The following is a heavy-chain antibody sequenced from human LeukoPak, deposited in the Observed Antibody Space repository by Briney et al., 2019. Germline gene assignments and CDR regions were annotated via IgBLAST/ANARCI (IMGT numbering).Heavy chain of an antibody. V-gene: IGHV3-30*04. CDR3: AKDSGGSGWPDAFDI. D-gene: IGHD6-19*01. CDR2: ISYDGSNK. J-gene: IGHJ3*02. CDR1: GFTFSSYA. Sequence: GGSLRLSCAASGFTFSSYANHWVRQAPGKGLEWVAVISYDGSNKYYADSVKGRFIISRDNAKNSLYLQMNSLRADDTAVYYCAKDSGGSGWPDAFDIWGQGTMVTVSS.